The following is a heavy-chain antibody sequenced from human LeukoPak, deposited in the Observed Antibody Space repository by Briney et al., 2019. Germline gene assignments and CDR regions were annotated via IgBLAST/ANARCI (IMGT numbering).Heavy chain of an antibody. CDR2: IYYSGST. J-gene: IGHJ3*02. Sequence: SETLSLTCTVSGGSISSYYWGWIRQPPGKGLEWIGSIYYSGSTYYNPSLKSRVTISVDTSKNQFSLKLSSVTAADTAVYYCARDRSIAAAGYAFDIWGQGTMVTVSS. V-gene: IGHV4-39*07. CDR1: GGSISSYY. CDR3: ARDRSIAAAGYAFDI. D-gene: IGHD6-13*01.